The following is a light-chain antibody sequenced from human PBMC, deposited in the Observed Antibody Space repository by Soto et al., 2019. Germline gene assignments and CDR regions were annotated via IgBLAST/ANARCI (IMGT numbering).Light chain of an antibody. CDR3: QQYNNWPALT. CDR1: QSVSSN. J-gene: IGKJ4*01. Sequence: EIVMTQSPATLSVSPGERATLSCRASQSVSSNLAWYQQKPGQAPRLPIYGASTRATGIPARFSGSGSGTEFTLTISSPQSEDFAVYYCQQYNNWPALTFGGGTKVEIK. V-gene: IGKV3-15*01. CDR2: GAS.